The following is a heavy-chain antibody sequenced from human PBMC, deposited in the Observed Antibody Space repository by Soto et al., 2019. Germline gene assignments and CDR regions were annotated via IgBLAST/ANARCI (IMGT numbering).Heavy chain of an antibody. Sequence: PSETLSLTCTVSGSPISDHYWSWFRQSPGKGLEWVGYIYYGGTTSYNPSLKSRVTISLGTPKKHFYLNLRSVTAADTAVYFCARLHNSSDWTDFDFWGQGTRVTVSS. J-gene: IGHJ4*02. V-gene: IGHV4-59*08. CDR3: ARLHNSSDWTDFDF. D-gene: IGHD6-19*01. CDR1: GSPISDHY. CDR2: IYYGGTT.